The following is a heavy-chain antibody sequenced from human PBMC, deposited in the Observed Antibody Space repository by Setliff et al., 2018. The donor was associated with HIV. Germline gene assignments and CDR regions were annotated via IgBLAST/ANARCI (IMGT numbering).Heavy chain of an antibody. J-gene: IGHJ4*02. CDR1: GYTFTNYA. CDR2: LSTGSGET. V-gene: IGHV1-3*04. D-gene: IGHD6-19*01. CDR3: TRGKSGWSTDY. Sequence: ASVKVSCKASGYTFTNYALQWVRQAPGRSLEWMGWLSTGSGETKYSQRFQGRVTITRGTSASTAYMELSTLRSEDTAVYYCTRGKSGWSTDYWGQGTLVTVSS.